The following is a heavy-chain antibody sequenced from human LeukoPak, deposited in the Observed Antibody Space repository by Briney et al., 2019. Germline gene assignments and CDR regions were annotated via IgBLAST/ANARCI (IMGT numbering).Heavy chain of an antibody. CDR3: ARKDSGSYYRRFDY. D-gene: IGHD1-26*01. V-gene: IGHV4-4*02. CDR1: GGSISSTNW. CDR2: IYHSGST. J-gene: IGHJ4*02. Sequence: SGTRSLTCAVAGGSISSTNWWNWVRQPPGKGLEWIGEIYHSGSTNYNPSLKSRVTISVDKSKNQFSLKLSSVTAADTAVYYCARKDSGSYYRRFDYWGQGTLVTVSS.